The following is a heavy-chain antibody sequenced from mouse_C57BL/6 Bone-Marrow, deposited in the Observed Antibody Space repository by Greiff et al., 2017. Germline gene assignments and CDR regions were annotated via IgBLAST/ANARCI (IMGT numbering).Heavy chain of an antibody. CDR3: ASYMGGAMDY. V-gene: IGHV7-3*01. CDR2: ISNKANGYTT. Sequence: EVKVVESGGGLVQPGGSLSLSCAASGFTFTAYYMSWVRQPPGTALEWLGFISNKANGYTTEYSASVKGRFTISRDNSQSILYLQMNALRAEDRATYYCASYMGGAMDYWGQGTSVTVSS. J-gene: IGHJ4*01. CDR1: GFTFTAYY.